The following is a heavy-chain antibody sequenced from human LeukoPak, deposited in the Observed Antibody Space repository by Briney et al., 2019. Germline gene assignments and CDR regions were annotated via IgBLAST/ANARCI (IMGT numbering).Heavy chain of an antibody. Sequence: ASVKVSCKASGYTFTGYYMHWVRQAPGQELEWMGWINPNSGGTNYAQKFQGRVTMTRDTSISTAYMELSRLRSDDTAVYYCARDERETYYYDSSGYSLDYWGQGTLVTVSS. J-gene: IGHJ4*02. CDR3: ARDERETYYYDSSGYSLDY. CDR1: GYTFTGYY. D-gene: IGHD3-22*01. CDR2: INPNSGGT. V-gene: IGHV1-2*02.